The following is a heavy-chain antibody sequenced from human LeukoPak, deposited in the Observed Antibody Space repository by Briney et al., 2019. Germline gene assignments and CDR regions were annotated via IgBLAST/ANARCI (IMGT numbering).Heavy chain of an antibody. D-gene: IGHD3-3*01. V-gene: IGHV1-8*03. CDR2: MNPNSGNT. CDR3: ARGSSDYDFWSGYLTSWFDP. CDR1: GYTFTSYD. J-gene: IGHJ5*02. Sequence: ASVKVSCKASGYTFTSYDINWVRQATGQGLEWVGWMNPNSGNTGYAQKFQGRVTITRNTSISTAYMELSSLRSEDTAVYYCARGSSDYDFWSGYLTSWFDPWGQGTLVTVSS.